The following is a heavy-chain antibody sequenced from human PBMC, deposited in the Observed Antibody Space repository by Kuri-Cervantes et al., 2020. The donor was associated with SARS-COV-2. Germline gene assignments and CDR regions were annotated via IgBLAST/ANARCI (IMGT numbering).Heavy chain of an antibody. V-gene: IGHV4-39*07. J-gene: IGHJ6*02. CDR3: ASPNVYYYYGMDV. CDR2: IYYSEST. Sequence: SETLSLTCTVSGGSISSSSYYWGWIRQPPGKGLEWIGSIYYSESTYYNPSLKSRVTISVDTPKNQFSLKLSSVTAADTAVHYCASPNVYYYYGMDVWGQGTTVTVSS. CDR1: GGSISSSSYY.